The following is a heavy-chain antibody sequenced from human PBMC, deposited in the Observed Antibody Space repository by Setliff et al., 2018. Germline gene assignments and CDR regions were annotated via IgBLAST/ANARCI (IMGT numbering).Heavy chain of an antibody. Sequence: ASVKVSCKASGYTFTSYGFSWVRQAPGQGLEWMGWISVYNGKTKYAQKFQGRVTMTRNTSISTAYMELSSLRSEDTAVYYCARRLVGRYFDYWGQGTLVTVSS. V-gene: IGHV1-18*01. CDR2: ISVYNGKT. CDR3: ARRLVGRYFDY. J-gene: IGHJ4*02. D-gene: IGHD2-15*01. CDR1: GYTFTSYG.